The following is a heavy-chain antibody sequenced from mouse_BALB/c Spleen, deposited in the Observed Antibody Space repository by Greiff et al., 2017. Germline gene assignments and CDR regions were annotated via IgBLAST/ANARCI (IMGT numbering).Heavy chain of an antibody. V-gene: IGHV14-3*02. CDR1: GFNIKDTY. CDR2: IDPANGNT. D-gene: IGHD1-1*01. CDR3: ASYYGSSFAY. Sequence: EVKLVESGAELVKPGASVKLSCTASGFNIKDTYMHWVKQRPEQGLEWIGRIDPANGNTKYDPKFQGKATITADTSSNTAYLQLSSLTSEDTAVYYCASYYGSSFAYWGQGTLVTVSA. J-gene: IGHJ3*01.